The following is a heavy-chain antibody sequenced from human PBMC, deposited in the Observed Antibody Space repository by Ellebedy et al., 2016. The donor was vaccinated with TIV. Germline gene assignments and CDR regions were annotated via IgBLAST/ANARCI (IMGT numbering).Heavy chain of an antibody. D-gene: IGHD3-10*01. CDR3: ARGPIMVRGDVDV. CDR1: GFTFSNSG. J-gene: IGHJ6*04. CDR2: ITGGSTAI. Sequence: GESLKISCATSGFTFSNSGMNWVRQVPGKGLEWISYITGGSTAIYYADSVKGRFTISRDNAKNSLYLQMNSLRAEDTAVYYCARGPIMVRGDVDVWGKGTTVTVSS. V-gene: IGHV3-48*04.